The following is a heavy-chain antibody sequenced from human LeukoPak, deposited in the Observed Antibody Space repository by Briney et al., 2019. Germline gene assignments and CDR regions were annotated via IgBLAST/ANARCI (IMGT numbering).Heavy chain of an antibody. CDR3: AIHPSDSSGYFSY. CDR1: GYTFASYA. J-gene: IGHJ4*02. D-gene: IGHD3-22*01. Sequence: ASVKVSCKASGYTFASYAINWVRQAPGQGLEYMGWIDTKTGNPTYAQGFTGRFVFSLDTSVSTAYLQISSLKAEDTAVYYCAIHPSDSSGYFSYWGQGALVTVSP. CDR2: IDTKTGNP. V-gene: IGHV7-4-1*02.